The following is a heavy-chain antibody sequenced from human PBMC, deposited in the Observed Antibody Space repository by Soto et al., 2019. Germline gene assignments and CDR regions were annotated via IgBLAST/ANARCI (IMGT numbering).Heavy chain of an antibody. CDR2: IYPDDSDI. CDR3: ARQLLGSGSFYFDY. CDR1: GFSFTSYW. Sequence: GESLKISCKGSGFSFTSYWIAWVRQMPGNGLEWMGIIYPDDSDIRYSPSFQGQVTFSADKSIDTAYLQWSSLKASDTAMYYCARQLLGSGSFYFDYWGQGTQVTVS. J-gene: IGHJ4*02. V-gene: IGHV5-51*01. D-gene: IGHD3-10*01.